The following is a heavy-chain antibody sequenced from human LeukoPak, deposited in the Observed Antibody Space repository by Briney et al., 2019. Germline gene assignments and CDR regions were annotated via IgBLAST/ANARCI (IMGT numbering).Heavy chain of an antibody. J-gene: IGHJ5*02. D-gene: IGHD4-23*01. V-gene: IGHV1-8*02. Sequence: GASVKVSCKASGYTFTSYGISWVRQATGQGLEWMGWMNPNSGNTGYAQKFQGRVTMTRNTSISTAYMELSSLRSEDTAVYYCARGASTVVTSSDWFDPWGQGTLVTVSS. CDR2: MNPNSGNT. CDR3: ARGASTVVTSSDWFDP. CDR1: GYTFTSYG.